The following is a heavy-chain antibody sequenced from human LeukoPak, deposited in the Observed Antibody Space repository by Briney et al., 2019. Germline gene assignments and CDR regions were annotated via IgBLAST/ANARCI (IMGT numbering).Heavy chain of an antibody. CDR2: IYPGDSDT. V-gene: IGHV5-51*01. CDR1: GYSFTSYW. D-gene: IGHD6-13*01. J-gene: IGHJ4*02. CDR3: AREGGSSWPYLDY. Sequence: GESLKISCKGSGYSFTSYWIGWVRQMPGKGLEWMGIIYPGDSDTRYSPSFQGQVTISADKSISTAYLQWSSLKASDTVMYYRAREGGSSWPYLDYWGQGTLVTVSS.